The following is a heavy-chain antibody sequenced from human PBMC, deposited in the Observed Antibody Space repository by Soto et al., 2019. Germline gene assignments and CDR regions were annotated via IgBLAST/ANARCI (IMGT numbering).Heavy chain of an antibody. J-gene: IGHJ6*02. D-gene: IGHD2-2*01. V-gene: IGHV3-30*04. CDR2: ISYDGSNK. Sequence: GGSLRLSCAASGFTFSSYAMHWVRQAPGKGLEWVAVISYDGSNKYYADSVKGRFTISRDNSKNTLYLQMNSLRAEDTAVYYCAREWGYCSSTSCYSGGYYGMDVWGQGTTVTVSS. CDR1: GFTFSSYA. CDR3: AREWGYCSSTSCYSGGYYGMDV.